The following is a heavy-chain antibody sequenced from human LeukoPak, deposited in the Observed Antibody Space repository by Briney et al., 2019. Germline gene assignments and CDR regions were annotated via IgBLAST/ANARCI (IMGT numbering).Heavy chain of an antibody. V-gene: IGHV5-51*01. CDR2: IYPGDSDT. CDR1: GYTFTAYW. Sequence: GESLKISCQGSGYTFTAYWIGWVRQVPGKGLEWMGIIYPGDSDTRYSPSFQGRVTISADKSISTAYLQWSSLKASDTAMYYCARTSGVVVPEGPNYYYYYGMDVWGQGTTVTVSS. J-gene: IGHJ6*02. CDR3: ARTSGVVVPEGPNYYYYYGMDV. D-gene: IGHD2-2*01.